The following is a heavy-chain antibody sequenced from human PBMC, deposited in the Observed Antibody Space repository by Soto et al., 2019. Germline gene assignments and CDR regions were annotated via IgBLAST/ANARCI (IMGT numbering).Heavy chain of an antibody. CDR1: GFTFGDYA. CDR2: IRSKAYGGTT. J-gene: IGHJ6*03. CDR3: TREKDIVVVPAADYYYYMDV. D-gene: IGHD2-2*01. V-gene: IGHV3-49*03. Sequence: SLRLSCTASGFTFGDYAMSWFRQAPGKGLEWVGFIRSKAYGGTTEYAASVKGRFTISRDDSKSIAYLQMNSLKTEDTAVYYCTREKDIVVVPAADYYYYMDVWGQETRDSVSS.